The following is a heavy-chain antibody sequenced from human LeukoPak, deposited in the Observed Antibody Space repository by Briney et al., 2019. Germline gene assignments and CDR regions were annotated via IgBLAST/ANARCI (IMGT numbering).Heavy chain of an antibody. Sequence: SETLSLTCAVYGGSFRGYYWSWIRQPPGKGLEWIGEINHRGSTKYNPSLKSRVTMSVDTSKNQFSLKLTSVTAADTAVYYCARGPWGSTSLFDYWGQGTLVTVSS. D-gene: IGHD6-6*01. J-gene: IGHJ4*02. CDR2: INHRGST. CDR3: ARGPWGSTSLFDY. CDR1: GGSFRGYY. V-gene: IGHV4-34*01.